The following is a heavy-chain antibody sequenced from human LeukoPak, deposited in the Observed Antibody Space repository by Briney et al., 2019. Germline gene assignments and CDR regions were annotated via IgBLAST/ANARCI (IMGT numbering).Heavy chain of an antibody. Sequence: GGSLRLSCTASGFTSGFSFSTYAMSWVRQAPGKGLEWFSSISSRSSYIYYADSVKGRFTISRDNAKNSLYLQMNSLRAEDTAVYYCARDSYGDYVLDYWGQGTLVTVSS. D-gene: IGHD4-17*01. CDR3: ARDSYGDYVLDY. CDR2: ISSRSSYI. CDR1: GFSFSTYA. J-gene: IGHJ4*02. V-gene: IGHV3-21*01.